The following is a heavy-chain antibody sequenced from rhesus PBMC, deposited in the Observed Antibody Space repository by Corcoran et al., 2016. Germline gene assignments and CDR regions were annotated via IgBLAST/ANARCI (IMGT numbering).Heavy chain of an antibody. D-gene: IGHD2-39*02. CDR2: NNKTSGSNK. Sequence: EVQLVESGGGLVQPGGSLILSCVASVFNFSDYGMAWDRQGKGKVLEWVASNNKTSGSNKYYQEPVKGRFNISRDNAKNALYLQMNSLRDEDTAVYYCARDAGWNYGLDSWGQGVVVTVSS. V-gene: IGHV3-37*01. J-gene: IGHJ6*01. CDR3: ARDAGWNYGLDS. CDR1: VFNFSDYG.